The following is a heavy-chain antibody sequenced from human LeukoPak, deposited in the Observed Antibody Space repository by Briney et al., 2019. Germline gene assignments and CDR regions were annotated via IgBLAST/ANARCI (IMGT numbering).Heavy chain of an antibody. CDR1: GGSISSYY. Sequence: PSETLSLTCTVSGGSISSYYWSWIRQPPGKGLEWIGYIYYSGSTNYNPSLKSRVTISVDTSKNQFSLKLSSVTAADTAVYYCARSVPLERVQLLPGAFDIWGQGTVVTVSS. D-gene: IGHD2-2*01. CDR3: ARSVPLERVQLLPGAFDI. CDR2: IYYSGST. V-gene: IGHV4-59*01. J-gene: IGHJ3*02.